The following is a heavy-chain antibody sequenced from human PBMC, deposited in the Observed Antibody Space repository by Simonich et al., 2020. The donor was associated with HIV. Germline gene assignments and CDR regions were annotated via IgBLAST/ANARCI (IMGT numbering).Heavy chain of an antibody. CDR2: ISSSGSPI. CDR3: ASGSSKEEYYYGMDV. Sequence: CAASGFTFSSYEMNWVRQAPGKGLEWVSYISSSGSPIYYADSGKGRFTISRDNAKNSLYLQMNSLRAEDTAVYYCASGSSKEEYYYGMDVWGQGTTVTVSS. D-gene: IGHD1-26*01. CDR1: GFTFSSYE. J-gene: IGHJ6*02. V-gene: IGHV3-48*03.